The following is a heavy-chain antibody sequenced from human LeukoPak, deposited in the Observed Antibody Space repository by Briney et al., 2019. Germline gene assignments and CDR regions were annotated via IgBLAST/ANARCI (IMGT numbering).Heavy chain of an antibody. CDR1: GFTFSSYS. J-gene: IGHJ5*02. Sequence: GGSLRLSCAASGFTFSSYSMNWVRQAPGKGLEWVSSISSSSSYIYYAVSVKGRFTISRDNAKNSLYLQMNSLRAEDTAVYYCARGGNTPSAYWFDPWGQGTLVTVSS. V-gene: IGHV3-21*01. D-gene: IGHD3-10*01. CDR3: ARGGNTPSAYWFDP. CDR2: ISSSSSYI.